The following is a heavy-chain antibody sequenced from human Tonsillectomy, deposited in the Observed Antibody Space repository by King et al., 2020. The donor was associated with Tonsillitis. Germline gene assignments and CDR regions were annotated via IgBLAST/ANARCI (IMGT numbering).Heavy chain of an antibody. D-gene: IGHD1-1*01. CDR2: IYYSGST. V-gene: IGHV4-39*01. Sequence: LQLQESGPGLVKPSETLSLTCTVSGGSISSSSYYWGWIRQPPGKGLEWIGSIYYSGSTYYNPSLKSRVTISVDTSKNQFSLKLSSVTAADTAVYYCARHKGGRTTPFDYWGQGTLVTVSS. CDR1: GGSISSSSYY. J-gene: IGHJ4*02. CDR3: ARHKGGRTTPFDY.